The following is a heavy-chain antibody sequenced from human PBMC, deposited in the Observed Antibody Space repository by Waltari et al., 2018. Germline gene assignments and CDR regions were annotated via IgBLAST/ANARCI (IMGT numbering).Heavy chain of an antibody. CDR2: VYSSGSP. J-gene: IGHJ4*02. CDR1: GGSVRDGIYY. V-gene: IGHV4-39*01. Sequence: QVQLQESGPRLVKPSETLSLTCTVSGGSVRDGIYYWAWLRQPPGKGLEGIGSVYSSGSPHYKSSLKSRVTMSVDMSKNQFSLRLTSVTAADTATYYCARQSYGSGTYEFDFWGQGALVTVSS. D-gene: IGHD3-10*01. CDR3: ARQSYGSGTYEFDF.